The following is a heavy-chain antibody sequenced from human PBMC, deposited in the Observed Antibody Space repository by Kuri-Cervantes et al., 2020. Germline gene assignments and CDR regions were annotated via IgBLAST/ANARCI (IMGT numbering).Heavy chain of an antibody. CDR1: GFTFSSYS. Sequence: GGSLRLSCAASGFTFSSYSMNWVRQAPGKGLEWVANINQDGSEKYHVDSVKGRFTISRDDATNSMWLQMNSLRAEDTAVYYCARSPVVVGGYYYYYMDVWGKGTTVTVSS. D-gene: IGHD1-26*01. V-gene: IGHV3-7*01. CDR3: ARSPVVVGGYYYYYMDV. CDR2: INQDGSEK. J-gene: IGHJ6*03.